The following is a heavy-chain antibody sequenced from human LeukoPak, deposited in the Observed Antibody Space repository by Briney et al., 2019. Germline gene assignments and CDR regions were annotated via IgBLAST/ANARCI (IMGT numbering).Heavy chain of an antibody. D-gene: IGHD5-24*01. J-gene: IGHJ4*02. CDR1: GYTFTSYY. Sequence: GASVKVSCKASGYTFTSYYMHWVRQAPGQGLEWMGIINPSGGSTSNAQKFQGRVTMTSDTSTSTVYMELSSLRSEDTAVYYCVRPRIRDGYKNFKDNYFDYWGQGTLVTVSS. CDR2: INPSGGST. CDR3: VRPRIRDGYKNFKDNYFDY. V-gene: IGHV1-46*01.